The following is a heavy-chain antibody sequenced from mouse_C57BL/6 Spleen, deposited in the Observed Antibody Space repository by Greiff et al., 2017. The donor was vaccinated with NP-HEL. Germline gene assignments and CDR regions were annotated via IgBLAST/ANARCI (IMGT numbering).Heavy chain of an antibody. D-gene: IGHD2-4*01. J-gene: IGHJ3*01. CDR3: ARDGDYDVAY. V-gene: IGHV1-7*01. CDR1: GYTFTSYW. CDR2: INPSSGYT. Sequence: VQLQQSGAELAKPGASVKLSCKASGYTFTSYWMHWVKQRPGQGLEWIRYINPSSGYTKYNQQFKDNAILTADKSSSTAYMQLSSLTYEDSAVYYCARDGDYDVAYWGRGTLVTVSA.